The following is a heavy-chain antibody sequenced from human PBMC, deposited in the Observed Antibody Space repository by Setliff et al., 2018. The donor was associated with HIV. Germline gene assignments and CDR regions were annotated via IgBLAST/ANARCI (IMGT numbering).Heavy chain of an antibody. Sequence: SETLSLTCAVYGGSFSDNYWSWIRQSPGKGLEWIGEINHSGRTKYSPSLRSRVSISVDTSKNQFSLKLSSLTAADTAVYYCARRRDGSSWYRGDFDYWGQGTLVTVSS. CDR3: ARRRDGSSWYRGDFDY. D-gene: IGHD6-13*01. CDR2: INHSGRT. V-gene: IGHV4-34*01. J-gene: IGHJ4*02. CDR1: GGSFSDNY.